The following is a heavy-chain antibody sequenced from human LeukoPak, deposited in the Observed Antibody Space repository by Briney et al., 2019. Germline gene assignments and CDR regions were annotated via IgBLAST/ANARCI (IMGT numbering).Heavy chain of an antibody. Sequence: PGGSLRLSCAASGFTFSSYSMNWVRQPPGKGLEWIGEINHSGSTNYNPSLKSRVTISVDTSKNQFSLKLSSVTAADTAVYYCARIGVVVPAPPTSDAFDIWGQGTMVTVSS. CDR2: INHSGST. CDR3: ARIGVVVPAPPTSDAFDI. V-gene: IGHV4-34*01. CDR1: GFTFSSYS. D-gene: IGHD2-2*01. J-gene: IGHJ3*02.